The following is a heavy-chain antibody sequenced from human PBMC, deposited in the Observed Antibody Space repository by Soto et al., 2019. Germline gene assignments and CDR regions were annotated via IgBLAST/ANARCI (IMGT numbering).Heavy chain of an antibody. CDR3: ARHSEKTGDFDYYYCMDV. CDR1: GGSIISGGYS. D-gene: IGHD1-1*01. V-gene: IGHV4-30-2*01. Sequence: LSLTCAVSGGSIISGGYSWSWIRQPPGKGLEWIGYMYHSGSTYYNPSLKSRVTISVDTSKNQFSLKLISMTPADTAMYYCARHSEKTGDFDYYYCMDVWGQGTTVTVSS. J-gene: IGHJ6*02. CDR2: MYHSGST.